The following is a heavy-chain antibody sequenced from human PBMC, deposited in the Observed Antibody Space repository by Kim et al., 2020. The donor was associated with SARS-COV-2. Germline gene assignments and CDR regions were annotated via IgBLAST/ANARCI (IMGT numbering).Heavy chain of an antibody. J-gene: IGHJ6*02. CDR3: AREEGYCSSTSCYSRYYYYGMDV. Sequence: GGSLRLSCAASGFTFSSYGMHWVRQAPGKGLEWVAVIWYDGSNKYYADSVKGRFTISRDNSKNTLYLQMNSLRAEDTAVYYCAREEGYCSSTSCYSRYYYYGMDVWGQGTTVTVSS. D-gene: IGHD2-2*02. V-gene: IGHV3-33*01. CDR2: IWYDGSNK. CDR1: GFTFSSYG.